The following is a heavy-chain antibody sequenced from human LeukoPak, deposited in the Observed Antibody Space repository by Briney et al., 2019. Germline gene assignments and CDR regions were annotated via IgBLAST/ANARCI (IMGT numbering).Heavy chain of an antibody. Sequence: GGSLRLSCAASGFTFSDYSMHWVRQAPGKGLEGVSSISSSSSYIYYADSVKGRFTISRDNAKNSLSLQMNSLRAEDTAVYYCAREVIVVAATTFWYFDLWGRGTLVTVSS. J-gene: IGHJ2*01. CDR3: AREVIVVAATTFWYFDL. CDR1: GFTFSDYS. CDR2: ISSSSSYI. V-gene: IGHV3-21*01. D-gene: IGHD2-15*01.